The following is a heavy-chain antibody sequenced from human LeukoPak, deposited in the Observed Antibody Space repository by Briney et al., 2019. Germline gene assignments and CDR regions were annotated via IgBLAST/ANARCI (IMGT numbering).Heavy chain of an antibody. CDR2: INHSGST. J-gene: IGHJ4*02. V-gene: IGHV4-34*01. Sequence: KASETLSLTCAVYGGSFSGYYWSWIRQPPGKGLEWIGEINHSGSTNYNPSLKSRVTISVDTSKNQFSLKLSSVTAADTAVYYCVREMASAGEFDYWGQGTLVTVSS. D-gene: IGHD3-10*01. CDR3: VREMASAGEFDY. CDR1: GGSFSGYY.